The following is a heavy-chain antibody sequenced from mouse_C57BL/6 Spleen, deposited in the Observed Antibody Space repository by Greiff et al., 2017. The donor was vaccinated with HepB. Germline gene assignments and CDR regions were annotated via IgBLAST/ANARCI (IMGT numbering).Heavy chain of an antibody. Sequence: EVQLQQSGAELVRPGASVKLSCTASGFNIKDDYMHWVKQRPEQGLEWIGWIDPENGDTEYASKFQGKATITADTSSNTAYLQLSSLTSEDTAVYYCTTNWDGDFDYWGQGTTLTVSS. CDR1: GFNIKDDY. J-gene: IGHJ2*01. D-gene: IGHD4-1*01. V-gene: IGHV14-4*01. CDR3: TTNWDGDFDY. CDR2: IDPENGDT.